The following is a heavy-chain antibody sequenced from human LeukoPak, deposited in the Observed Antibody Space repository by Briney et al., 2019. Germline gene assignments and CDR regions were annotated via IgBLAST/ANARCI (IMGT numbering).Heavy chain of an antibody. J-gene: IGHJ6*02. CDR1: GGSISSYY. CDR3: ARDLVYCSGGSCPPHYYYYGMDV. V-gene: IGHV4-59*01. CDR2: IYYSGST. Sequence: SETLSLTCTVSGGSISSYYWSWIRQPPGKGLEWMGYIYYSGSTNYNPSLKSRVTISVDTSKNQFSLKLSSVTAADTAVYYCARDLVYCSGGSCPPHYYYYGMDVWGQGTTVTVSS. D-gene: IGHD2-15*01.